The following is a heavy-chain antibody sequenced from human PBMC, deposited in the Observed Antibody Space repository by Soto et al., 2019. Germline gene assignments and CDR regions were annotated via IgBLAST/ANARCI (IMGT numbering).Heavy chain of an antibody. Sequence: QVQLVQSGAEVKKPGASVKVSCKASGYTFTSYAMHWVRQAPGQRLEWMGWINAGNGNTKYSQKFQGRVTITRDTSASTAYMELSSLRSEDTAVYYCARGVLYCSGGSCYSFPDYWGQGTLVTVSS. V-gene: IGHV1-3*01. CDR1: GYTFTSYA. D-gene: IGHD2-15*01. CDR3: ARGVLYCSGGSCYSFPDY. J-gene: IGHJ4*02. CDR2: INAGNGNT.